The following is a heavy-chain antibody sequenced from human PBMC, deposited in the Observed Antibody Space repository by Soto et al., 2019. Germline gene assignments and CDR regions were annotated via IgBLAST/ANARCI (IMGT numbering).Heavy chain of an antibody. Sequence: QVQLVQSGAEEKKPGASVKVSCKTSGHGFTSYAIHWVRQAPRQGLEWMGWISAGNGNTKYSQKFQGRVTITRDTSASTAYLELSSLRYEDTAVYYCASPAGSFGYGDYGGWEFDYWGQGTLVTVSS. CDR3: ASPAGSFGYGDYGGWEFDY. CDR2: ISAGNGNT. CDR1: GHGFTSYA. D-gene: IGHD4-17*01. J-gene: IGHJ4*02. V-gene: IGHV1-3*05.